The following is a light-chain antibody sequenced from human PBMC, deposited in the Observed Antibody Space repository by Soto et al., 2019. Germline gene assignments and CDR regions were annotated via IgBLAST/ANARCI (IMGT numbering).Light chain of an antibody. J-gene: IGKJ1*01. CDR3: HQCGSAPRT. CDR1: HSVTDTY. CDR2: GAS. V-gene: IGKV3-20*01. Sequence: ETVLTQSPGTLSLSPGERATISCRASHSVTDTYIAWFQQKPGQPPRLLIYGASKRAAGIPDRFSGSGSGTDFTLTISRLEPEDFAVYYCHQCGSAPRTCGQGTKVEIK.